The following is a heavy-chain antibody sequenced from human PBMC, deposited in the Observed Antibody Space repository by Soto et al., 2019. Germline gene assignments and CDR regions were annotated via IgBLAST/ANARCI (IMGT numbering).Heavy chain of an antibody. CDR2: IYYSGST. CDR3: ARESGAVEAGTSRCDP. V-gene: IGHV4-31*03. CDR1: GGSISSGGYY. Sequence: SETLSLTCTVSGGSISSGGYYWSWIRQHPGKGLEWIGYIYYSGSTYYNPSLKSRVTISVDTSKNPFSLNMISVTAADTAVYYCARESGAVEAGTSRCDPWGQRTLVTVSS. D-gene: IGHD6-13*01. J-gene: IGHJ5*02.